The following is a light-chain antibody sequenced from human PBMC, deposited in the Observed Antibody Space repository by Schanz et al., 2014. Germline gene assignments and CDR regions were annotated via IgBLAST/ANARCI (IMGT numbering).Light chain of an antibody. CDR2: DAS. CDR1: QSVSRY. J-gene: IGKJ4*01. V-gene: IGKV3-11*01. CDR3: QQHYITPLT. Sequence: EIVLTQSPGTLSLSPGERATLSCRASQSVSRYLAWYQQKRGQAPRLLIYDASNRATGIPARFSGSESGTDFTLTISSLQREDFATYYWQQHYITPLTFGGGTKVEIK.